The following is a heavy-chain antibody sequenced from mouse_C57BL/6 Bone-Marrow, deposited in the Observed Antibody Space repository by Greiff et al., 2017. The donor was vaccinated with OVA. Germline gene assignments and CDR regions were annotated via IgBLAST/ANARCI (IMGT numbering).Heavy chain of an antibody. CDR3: ARNGIDPRYDYGGAFAY. D-gene: IGHD2-4*01. J-gene: IGHJ3*01. CDR1: GFSLTSYA. V-gene: IGHV2-9-1*01. CDR2: IWTGGGT. Sequence: QVQLKESGPGLVAPSQSLSITCTVSGFSLTSYAISWVRQPPGKGLEWLGVIWTGGGTNYNSALKSRLSISKDNSKSQVFLKMNSLQTDDTARYYCARNGIDPRYDYGGAFAYWGQGTLVTVSA.